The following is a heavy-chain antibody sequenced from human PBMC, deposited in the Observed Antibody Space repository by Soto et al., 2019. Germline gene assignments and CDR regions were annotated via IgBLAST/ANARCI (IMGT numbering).Heavy chain of an antibody. V-gene: IGHV1-8*01. CDR2: MEPSTGRT. CDR3: ARGVSAGVDY. Sequence: QVQLVQSGAEVREPGASVKVSCKASGYSFTSLDINWVRQTPGQGLEWMGWMEPSTGRTGYAQKFQGRVTMTRDTSINTAYMELTTLTSDDTAFYYCARGVSAGVDYWGQGTLVIVSS. D-gene: IGHD1-26*01. CDR1: GYSFTSLD. J-gene: IGHJ4*02.